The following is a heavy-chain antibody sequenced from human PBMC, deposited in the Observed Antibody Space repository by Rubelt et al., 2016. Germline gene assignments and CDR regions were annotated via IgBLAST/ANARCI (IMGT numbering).Heavy chain of an antibody. CDR3: ARTVTPGSYYYYYYMDV. CDR2: IDYSGST. J-gene: IGHJ6*03. Sequence: QLQLQESGPGLVKPSETLSLTCTVSGGSIRSSSYYWGWIRQPPGKGLEWIGSIDYSGSTYYNPSLMVRVYLSGDTSKNQFYLKLSSVTAADTAVYYCARTVTPGSYYYYYYMDVWGKGTTVTVSS. CDR1: GGSIRSSSYY. D-gene: IGHD4-23*01. V-gene: IGHV4-39*01.